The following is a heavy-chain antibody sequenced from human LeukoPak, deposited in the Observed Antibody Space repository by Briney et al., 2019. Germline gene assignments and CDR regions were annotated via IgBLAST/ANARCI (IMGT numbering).Heavy chain of an antibody. D-gene: IGHD3-9*01. V-gene: IGHV5-10-1*01. J-gene: IGHJ3*02. CDR2: IDPSDSYT. CDR1: GYSCTGYW. CDR3: ARSGYYDILTGYRHHDAFDI. Sequence: GEALKISCEGSGYSCTGYWFSWVRQMPGKGLEWMGRIDPSDSYTNYSPTFQGHVTISADKSISTAYLQWSSLKASDTAMYYCARSGYYDILTGYRHHDAFDIWGQGTMVTVSS.